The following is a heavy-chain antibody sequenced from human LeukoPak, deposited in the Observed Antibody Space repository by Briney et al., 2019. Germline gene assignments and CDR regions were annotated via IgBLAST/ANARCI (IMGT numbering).Heavy chain of an antibody. D-gene: IGHD3-16*01. CDR2: MNPNSGNT. V-gene: IGHV1-8*01. CDR3: ARGIRGAKGKGYYYSYYMDV. CDR1: GYTFTSYD. Sequence: ASVKVSCKASGYTFTSYDINWVRQATGQGLEWMGWMNPNSGNTGYAQKFQGRVTMTRNTSISTAYMELSSLRSEDTAVYYCARGIRGAKGKGYYYSYYMDVWGKGTTVTVSS. J-gene: IGHJ6*03.